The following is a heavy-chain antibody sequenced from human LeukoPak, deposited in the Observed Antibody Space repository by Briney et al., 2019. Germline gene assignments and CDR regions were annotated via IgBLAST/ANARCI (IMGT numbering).Heavy chain of an antibody. Sequence: SETLSLTCTVSGGSISSGGYYWSWIRQLPGKGLEWIGYIYYSGSTYYNPSLKSRVTISVDTSKNQFSLKLSSVTAADTAVYYCARVETIYYYDSSGYPFDYWGQGTLVTVSS. CDR3: ARVETIYYYDSSGYPFDY. CDR2: IYYSGST. J-gene: IGHJ4*02. D-gene: IGHD3-22*01. V-gene: IGHV4-31*03. CDR1: GGSISSGGYY.